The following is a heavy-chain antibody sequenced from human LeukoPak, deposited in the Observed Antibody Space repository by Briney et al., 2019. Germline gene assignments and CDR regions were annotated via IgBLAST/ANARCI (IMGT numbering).Heavy chain of an antibody. CDR2: ISSSGTYI. CDR1: GFTVRTYS. V-gene: IGHV3-21*01. J-gene: IGHJ4*02. CDR3: ARDTRSYYYGSGSHYEDY. Sequence: GGSLRLSCAASGFTVRTYSMNWVRQAPGKGLEWVSSISSSGTYINYAGSVKGRFSISRDDAKSSLYLQMNSLRAEDTAVYYCARDTRSYYYGSGSHYEDYWGQGTLVTVSS. D-gene: IGHD3-10*01.